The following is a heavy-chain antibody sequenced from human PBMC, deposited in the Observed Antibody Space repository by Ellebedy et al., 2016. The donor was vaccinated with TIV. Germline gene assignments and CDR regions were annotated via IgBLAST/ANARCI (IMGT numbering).Heavy chain of an antibody. CDR2: LVVLFDIA. CDR3: ALGSHSIQNWFDA. CDR1: GGTFNNYV. Sequence: AASVKVSCKTSGGTFNNYVFSWVRQAPGQGPQWIGGLVVLFDIAQYAQTFQGRVTITADKSTTSAYIELHHLKPDDTALYYCALGSHSIQNWFDAWGQGTLVTVSS. J-gene: IGHJ5*01. V-gene: IGHV1-69*10. D-gene: IGHD3-3*02.